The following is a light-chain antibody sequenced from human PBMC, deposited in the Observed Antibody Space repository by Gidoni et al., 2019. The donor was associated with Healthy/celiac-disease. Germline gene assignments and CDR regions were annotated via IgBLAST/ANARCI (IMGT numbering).Light chain of an antibody. J-gene: IGLJ3*02. CDR3: QAWDSSTAV. Sequence: SYALTQPPSVSVSPGQTASITCSGDKLGDKYACWYQQKPGQSPVLVIYQDSKRPSGIPERFSGSNSGNTATLTISGTQAMDEADYYGQAWDSSTAVFGGGTKLTVL. CDR2: QDS. V-gene: IGLV3-1*01. CDR1: KLGDKY.